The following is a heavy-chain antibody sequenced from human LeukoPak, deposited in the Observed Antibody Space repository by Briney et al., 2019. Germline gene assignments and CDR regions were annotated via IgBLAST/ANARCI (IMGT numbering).Heavy chain of an antibody. Sequence: GGSLRLSCAASGFTFSSYSMNWVRQAPGKGLEWVSSISSSSSYIYYADSVKGRFTISRDNAKNSLYLQMNSLRAEDTAVYYCAGEPTYDYIWGSYRPNWFDPWGQGTLVTVSS. CDR2: ISSSSSYI. V-gene: IGHV3-21*01. D-gene: IGHD3-16*02. CDR3: AGEPTYDYIWGSYRPNWFDP. CDR1: GFTFSSYS. J-gene: IGHJ5*02.